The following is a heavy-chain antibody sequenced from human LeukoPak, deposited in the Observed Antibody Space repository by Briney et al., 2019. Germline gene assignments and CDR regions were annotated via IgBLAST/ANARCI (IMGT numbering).Heavy chain of an antibody. CDR3: SRESGAVSPFGY. J-gene: IGHJ4*02. CDR1: GGSISSTNW. V-gene: IGHV4-4*02. CDR2: NSLSGLT. Sequence: SESLCLTCGVSGGSISSTNWYSGVRQPPGRGLEWIGENSLSGLTNYNPSLKSRVTMSLDKSKSLLSLSLPTVTAADTAVYYCSRESGAVSPFGYWGQGTLVTVTS. D-gene: IGHD1-26*01.